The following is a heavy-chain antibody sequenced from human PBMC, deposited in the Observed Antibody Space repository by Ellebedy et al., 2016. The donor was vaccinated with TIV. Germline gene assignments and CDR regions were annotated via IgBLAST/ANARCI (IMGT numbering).Heavy chain of an antibody. J-gene: IGHJ6*01. CDR3: ARDPGYYYYGMDV. CDR1: GFTFSNYA. CDR2: IKQDGSEK. Sequence: GGSLRLSCAASGFTFSNYAMHWVRQAPGKGLEWVANIKQDGSEKYYVDSVKGRFTISRDNAKNSLYLQMNSLRAEDTAVYYCARDPGYYYYGMDVWGQGTTVTVSS. V-gene: IGHV3-7*01.